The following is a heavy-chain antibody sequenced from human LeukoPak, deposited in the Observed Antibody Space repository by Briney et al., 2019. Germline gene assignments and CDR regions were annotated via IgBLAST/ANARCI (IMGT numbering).Heavy chain of an antibody. CDR3: ARDYCSSTSCSYYFDY. D-gene: IGHD2-2*01. CDR2: IIPIFGTA. CDR1: GGTFSSYA. J-gene: IGHJ4*02. V-gene: IGHV1-69*05. Sequence: GASVKVSCKASGGTFSSYAISWVRQAPGQGLEWMGGIIPIFGTANYAQKFQGRVTITTDESTSTAYMELSSLRSEDTAVYYCARDYCSSTSCSYYFDYWGQGTLVTVSS.